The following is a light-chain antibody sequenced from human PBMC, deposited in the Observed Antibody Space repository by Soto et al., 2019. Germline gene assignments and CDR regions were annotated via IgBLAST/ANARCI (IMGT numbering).Light chain of an antibody. CDR1: QGIYNF. CDR3: TSYSSAPYA. Sequence: DIQMTQSPSSLSASVGDRVTITCRASQGIYNFVAWYQQKPGKVPALLIYEASTLQSGVPSRFSGCGSGTDFTLTISSLQPEDVATRICTSYSSAPYACGQGNKMEIK. J-gene: IGKJ2*01. V-gene: IGKV1-27*01. CDR2: EAS.